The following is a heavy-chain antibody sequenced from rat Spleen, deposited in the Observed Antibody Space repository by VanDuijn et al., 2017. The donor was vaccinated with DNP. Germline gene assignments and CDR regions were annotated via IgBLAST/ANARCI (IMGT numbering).Heavy chain of an antibody. CDR2: ISYSGTT. CDR1: GYSITRNY. J-gene: IGHJ2*01. D-gene: IGHD1-5*01. Sequence: EVQLQESGPGLVKPSQSLSLTCSVTGYSITRNYWGWIRKFPGNKMEWIGHISYSGTTTYSPSLKSRISITRDTSKNQYFLQLHSVTTEDTATYYCARWYNYFDYWGQGVMVTVSS. CDR3: ARWYNYFDY. V-gene: IGHV3-1*01.